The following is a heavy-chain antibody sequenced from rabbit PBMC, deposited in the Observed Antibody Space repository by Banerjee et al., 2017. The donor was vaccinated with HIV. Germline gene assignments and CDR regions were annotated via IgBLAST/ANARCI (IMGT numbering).Heavy chain of an antibody. D-gene: IGHD4-1*01. CDR1: GFSFSNKYV. CDR2: INTSSGNT. Sequence: QEQLEESGGDLVKPEGSLTLTCTASGFSFSNKYVMCWVRQAPGKGLEWIACINTSSGNTVYATWAKGRFTISKTSSTTVTLQMTSLTAADTATYFRARDLAGVIGWNFGLWGPGTLVTVS. CDR3: ARDLAGVIGWNFGL. J-gene: IGHJ6*01. V-gene: IGHV1S45*01.